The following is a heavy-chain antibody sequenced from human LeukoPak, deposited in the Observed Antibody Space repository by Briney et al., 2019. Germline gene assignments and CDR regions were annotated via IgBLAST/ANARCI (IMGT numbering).Heavy chain of an antibody. D-gene: IGHD1-26*01. Sequence: GGSLRLSCAASGFTFSDYYMSWIRQAPGKGLEWVSYISSSGSTIYYADSVKGRFTISRDNAKNSLYLQMNSLRAEDTAVYYCARGFVVGATGAEYFQHWGQGTLVTVSS. CDR2: ISSSGSTI. V-gene: IGHV3-11*01. CDR3: ARGFVVGATGAEYFQH. J-gene: IGHJ1*01. CDR1: GFTFSDYY.